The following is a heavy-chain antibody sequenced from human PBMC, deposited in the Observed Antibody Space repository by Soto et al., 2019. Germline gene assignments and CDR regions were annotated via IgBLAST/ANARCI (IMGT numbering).Heavy chain of an antibody. J-gene: IGHJ6*03. D-gene: IGHD3-10*01. Sequence: EVQLVESGGGLVQPGGSLRLSCAASGFTFSSYDMHWVRQATGKGLAWVSAIGTAGDTYYPGSVKGRFTISRENAKNSLYLQMNSLRVGDTAVYYCARALGSTGSYYYYMDVWGKGTTVTVSS. V-gene: IGHV3-13*01. CDR3: ARALGSTGSYYYYMDV. CDR2: IGTAGDT. CDR1: GFTFSSYD.